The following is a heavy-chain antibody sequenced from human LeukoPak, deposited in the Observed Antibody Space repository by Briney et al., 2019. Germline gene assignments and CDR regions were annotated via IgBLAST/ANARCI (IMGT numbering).Heavy chain of an antibody. CDR3: ARESNFGYYDFWSGGMVIPSDFDY. CDR1: GFTFSSYS. D-gene: IGHD3-3*01. J-gene: IGHJ4*02. Sequence: GGSLRLSCAASGFTFSSYSMNWVRQAPGKGLELVSSISSSSSYIYYADSVKGRFTISRDNAKNSLFLQMNSLRAEDTAVYYCARESNFGYYDFWSGGMVIPSDFDYWGQGTLVTVSS. V-gene: IGHV3-21*01. CDR2: ISSSSSYI.